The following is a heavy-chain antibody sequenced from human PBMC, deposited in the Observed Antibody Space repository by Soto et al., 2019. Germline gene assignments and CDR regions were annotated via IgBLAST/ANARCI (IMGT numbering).Heavy chain of an antibody. V-gene: IGHV6-1*01. J-gene: IGHJ6*03. CDR3: ARAPGGWPDCSSTSCYYYMDV. D-gene: IGHD2-2*01. CDR1: GDSVSSNSAA. Sequence: SQTLSLTCAISGDSVSSNSAAWNWIRQSPSRGLEWLGRTYYRSKWYNDYAVSVKSRITINPDTSKNQFSLQPNSVTPEDTAVYYCARAPGGWPDCSSTSCYYYMDVWGKGTTVTVSS. CDR2: TYYRSKWYN.